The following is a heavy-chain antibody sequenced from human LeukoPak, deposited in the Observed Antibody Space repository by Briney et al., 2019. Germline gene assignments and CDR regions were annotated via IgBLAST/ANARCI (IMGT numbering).Heavy chain of an antibody. CDR3: ARDGDGYNHYYFDY. J-gene: IGHJ4*02. CDR2: ISVSGGST. Sequence: GGSLRLSCEASGFTFSNHAMNWVRQAPGKALEWVSSISVSGGSTYYADSVEGRFTISRDNAKNSLYLQMNSLRAEDTALYHCARDGDGYNHYYFDYWGQGTLVTVSS. CDR1: GFTFSNHA. D-gene: IGHD5-24*01. V-gene: IGHV3-23*01.